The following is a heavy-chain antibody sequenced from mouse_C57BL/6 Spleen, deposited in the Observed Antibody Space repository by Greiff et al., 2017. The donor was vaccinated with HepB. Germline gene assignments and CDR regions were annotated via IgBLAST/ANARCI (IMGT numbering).Heavy chain of an antibody. Sequence: QVQLQQSGAELARPGASVKLSCKASGYTFTSYGISWVKQRTGQGLEWIGEIYPRSGNTYYNEKFKGKATLTADKSSSTAYMELRSLTSEDSAVYFCARKADDYPFAYWGQGTLVTVSA. CDR2: IYPRSGNT. J-gene: IGHJ3*01. CDR1: GYTFTSYG. CDR3: ARKADDYPFAY. D-gene: IGHD2-4*01. V-gene: IGHV1-81*01.